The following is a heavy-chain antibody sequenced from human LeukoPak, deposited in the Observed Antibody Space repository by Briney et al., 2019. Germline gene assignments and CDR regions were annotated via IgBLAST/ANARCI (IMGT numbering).Heavy chain of an antibody. D-gene: IGHD3-9*01. V-gene: IGHV4-34*01. J-gene: IGHJ3*02. CDR2: INHSGST. CDR3: ARRLRYFDGDAFDI. Sequence: SETLSLTCAVYGGSFSGYYWSWIRQPPGKGLEWIGEINHSGSTNYNPSLKSRVTISVDTSKNQFSLKLSSVTAADTAVYYCARRLRYFDGDAFDIWGQGTMATVSS. CDR1: GGSFSGYY.